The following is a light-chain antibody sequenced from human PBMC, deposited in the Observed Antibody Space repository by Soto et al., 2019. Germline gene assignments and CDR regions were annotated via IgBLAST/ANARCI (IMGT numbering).Light chain of an antibody. Sequence: QSALTQPPSASGSPGQSVTISCTGTSRDVGNYNFVSWYQHRPGRAPKLIIYDVSQRPSGVPDRFSGSKSGNTASLTVSGLQAEDEADYYCSSFAGTNLDVFGTGTKLTVL. CDR1: SRDVGNYNF. J-gene: IGLJ1*01. V-gene: IGLV2-8*01. CDR3: SSFAGTNLDV. CDR2: DVS.